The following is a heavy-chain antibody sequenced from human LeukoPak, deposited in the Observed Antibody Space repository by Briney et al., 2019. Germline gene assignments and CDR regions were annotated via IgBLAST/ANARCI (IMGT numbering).Heavy chain of an antibody. Sequence: GGSLRLSCAASGFTFSNAWMSWVRQAPGKGLEWVGRIKSKTDGGTTDYAAPVKGRFTISRDDSKNTLYLQMNSLKTEDTAVYYCTTDRIPKYCSGGSCYSFFDYWGQGTLVTVSS. V-gene: IGHV3-15*01. D-gene: IGHD2-15*01. CDR3: TTDRIPKYCSGGSCYSFFDY. J-gene: IGHJ4*02. CDR2: IKSKTDGGTT. CDR1: GFTFSNAW.